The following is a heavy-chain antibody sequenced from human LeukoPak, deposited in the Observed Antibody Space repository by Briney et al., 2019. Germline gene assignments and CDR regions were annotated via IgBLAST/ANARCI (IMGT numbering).Heavy chain of an antibody. J-gene: IGHJ3*02. CDR3: ARGRHYDYSGYHSEGSYDAFDI. Sequence: GGSLRLSCAASGFTFRSYGMHWVRQAPGKGLEWVAVIWYDGSNKYYADSVKGRFTISRDNSKNTAYLQMNSLRADDTAMYYCARGRHYDYSGYHSEGSYDAFDIWGQGTMVTVSS. D-gene: IGHD3-22*01. CDR2: IWYDGSNK. V-gene: IGHV3-33*01. CDR1: GFTFRSYG.